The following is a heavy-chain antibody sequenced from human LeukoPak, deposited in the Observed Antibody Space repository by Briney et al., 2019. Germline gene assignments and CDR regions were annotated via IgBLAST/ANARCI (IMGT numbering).Heavy chain of an antibody. CDR1: GFIFSDYY. D-gene: IGHD3-3*01. Sequence: LRLSCAASGFIFSDYYMSWVRQPPGKGLEWIGEVHLDGRTNYNPSLGSRLTMSVDVSENQVSLKLTSVTAEDTAVYYCAREGGFYRLLDYSGQGTLVTVSS. J-gene: IGHJ4*02. CDR2: VHLDGRT. CDR3: AREGGFYRLLDY. V-gene: IGHV4-34*10.